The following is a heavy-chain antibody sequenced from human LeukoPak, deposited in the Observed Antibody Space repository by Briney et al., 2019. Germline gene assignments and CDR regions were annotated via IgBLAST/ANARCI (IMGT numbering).Heavy chain of an antibody. CDR1: GYSISSGYY. D-gene: IGHD2-2*01. CDR3: ARGDCSSTICYSPMDV. Sequence: SETLSLTCTVSGYSISSGYYWVWIRQPPGKGLEWIGSIYHSGSTNYNPSLKSRVTISVDTSKNQFSLKVSSVTAADTAVYYCARGDCSSTICYSPMDVWGKGTMVTVSS. V-gene: IGHV4-38-2*02. J-gene: IGHJ6*03. CDR2: IYHSGST.